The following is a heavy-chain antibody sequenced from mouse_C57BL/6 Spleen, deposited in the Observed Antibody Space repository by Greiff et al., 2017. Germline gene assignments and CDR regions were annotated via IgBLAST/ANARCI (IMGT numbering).Heavy chain of an antibody. CDR2: IDPSDSYT. V-gene: IGHV1-69*01. D-gene: IGHD1-1*01. Sequence: VQLQQSGAELVMPGASVKLSCKASGYTFTSYWMHWVKQRPGQGLEWIGEIDPSDSYTNYNQKFKGKSTLTVDKSSSTAYMQLSSLTSEDSAVYYWARWGYGSSYNFDYWGQGTTLTVSS. CDR3: ARWGYGSSYNFDY. J-gene: IGHJ2*01. CDR1: GYTFTSYW.